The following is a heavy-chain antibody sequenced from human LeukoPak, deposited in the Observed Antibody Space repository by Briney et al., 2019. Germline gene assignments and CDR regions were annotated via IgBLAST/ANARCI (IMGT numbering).Heavy chain of an antibody. Sequence: SETLSLTCTVSNYSIRNGYYWGWIRQPPGKGLEWIGSIYHSGSTYYNPSLKSRVTISVDTSKNQFSLNLSSVTAADTAVYYCARKTYYYGSGSFQSDYWGQGTLVTVSS. CDR3: ARKTYYYGSGSFQSDY. D-gene: IGHD3-10*01. V-gene: IGHV4-38-2*02. CDR2: IYHSGST. J-gene: IGHJ4*02. CDR1: NYSIRNGYY.